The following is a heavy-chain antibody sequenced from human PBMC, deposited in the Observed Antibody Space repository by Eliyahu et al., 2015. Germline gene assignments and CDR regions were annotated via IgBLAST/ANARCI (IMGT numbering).Heavy chain of an antibody. D-gene: IGHD3-22*01. J-gene: IGHJ4*02. CDR1: GSPFSSYE. V-gene: IGHV3-48*03. CDR3: ARSAYYYYLDF. CDR2: ISSSGSTR. Sequence: EVQLVESGGGLVQPGGSLRLSXAASGSPFSSYEMNWVRQAPGKGLEWVSYISSSGSTRSYADSVKGRFTISRDNAKNSLYLQMNSLRAEETAVYYCARSAYYYYLDFWGQGTLVTVSS.